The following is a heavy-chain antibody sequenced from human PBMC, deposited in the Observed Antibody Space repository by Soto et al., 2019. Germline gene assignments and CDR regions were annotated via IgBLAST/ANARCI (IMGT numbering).Heavy chain of an antibody. Sequence: PSQTLSLTCAISGDSVSSNSAAWNWIRQSPSRGLEWLGRTYYRSKWYNDYAVSVKSRITINPDTSKDQFSLQLNSVTPEDTAVYYCAREDRRAGRYYYYGMDVWGQGTTVTVSS. CDR2: TYYRSKWYN. CDR1: GDSVSSNSAA. J-gene: IGHJ6*02. V-gene: IGHV6-1*01. CDR3: AREDRRAGRYYYYGMDV. D-gene: IGHD6-19*01.